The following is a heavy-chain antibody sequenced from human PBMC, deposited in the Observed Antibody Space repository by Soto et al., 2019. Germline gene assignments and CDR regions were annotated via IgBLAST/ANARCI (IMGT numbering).Heavy chain of an antibody. D-gene: IGHD2-2*01. CDR1: GFTFSKFG. CDR3: AKDSDQLLFDYYYYGMDV. V-gene: IGHV3-30*18. Sequence: PGGSLRLSCEASGFTFSKFGIHWVRQAPGKGLEWVAVVSYDGSFKYYADSVKGRFTISRDNSKNTLYLQMNSLRPEDTALYYCAKDSDQLLFDYYYYGMDVWGKGTTVTVSS. CDR2: VSYDGSFK. J-gene: IGHJ6*04.